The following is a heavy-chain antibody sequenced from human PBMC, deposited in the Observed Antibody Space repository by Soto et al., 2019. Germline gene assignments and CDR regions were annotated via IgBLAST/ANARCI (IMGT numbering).Heavy chain of an antibody. Sequence: QITLKESGPTLVKPTQTLTLTCTLSGLSLSTTGVGVGWIRQPPGKALEWLALIYWDDDARYSPSLNSRLTITKDTSKNQVVLTMTNMDPVDTATYYCAHRPAHVLVQAAKGYNWFDPWGQGTLVTVSS. V-gene: IGHV2-5*02. CDR1: GLSLSTTGVG. CDR3: AHRPAHVLVQAAKGYNWFDP. D-gene: IGHD2-2*01. J-gene: IGHJ5*02. CDR2: IYWDDDA.